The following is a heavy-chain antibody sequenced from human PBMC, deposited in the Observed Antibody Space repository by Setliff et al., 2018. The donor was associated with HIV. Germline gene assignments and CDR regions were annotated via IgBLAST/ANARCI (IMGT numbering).Heavy chain of an antibody. CDR3: ARGLGGGFSLDAFDI. V-gene: IGHV4-4*07. D-gene: IGHD2-15*01. J-gene: IGHJ3*02. CDR2: IYTRGST. CDR1: GGSVSSFY. Sequence: SETLSLTCTVSGGSVSSFYWSWIRQPAEKGLEWIGRIYTRGSTNSNPSLKGRVTMSVDTSKNHFSLKLSSVTAADTAIYYCARGLGGGFSLDAFDIWGRGTMVTRLL.